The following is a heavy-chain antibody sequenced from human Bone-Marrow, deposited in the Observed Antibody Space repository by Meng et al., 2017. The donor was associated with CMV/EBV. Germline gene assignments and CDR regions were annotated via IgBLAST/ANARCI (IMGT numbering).Heavy chain of an antibody. CDR3: ARDKSGSYYDWYFDL. CDR2: IIPIFGTA. J-gene: IGHJ2*01. CDR1: GVTFRSYA. V-gene: IGHV1-69*05. Sequence: SGVTFRSYAIRWERQDPGQGLEWMGGIIPIFGTANYAKKFQGRVTITTDESTSTAYMELSSLRSEDTAVYYCARDKSGSYYDWYFDLWGRGTLVTVSS. D-gene: IGHD1-26*01.